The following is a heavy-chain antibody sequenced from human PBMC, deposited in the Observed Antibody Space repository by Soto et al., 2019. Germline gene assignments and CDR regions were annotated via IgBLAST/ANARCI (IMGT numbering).Heavy chain of an antibody. D-gene: IGHD3-22*01. V-gene: IGHV3-15*01. CDR3: TTDRLYYYDSSGYPH. J-gene: IGHJ4*02. CDR1: GFTFSNAW. CDR2: IKSKTDGGTT. Sequence: PGGSLRLSCAASGFTFSNAWMSWVRQSPGKGLEWVGRIKSKTDGGTTDCAAPVKGRFTISRDDSKNTLYLQMNSLKTEDTAVYYCTTDRLYYYDSSGYPHWGQGTLVTVSS.